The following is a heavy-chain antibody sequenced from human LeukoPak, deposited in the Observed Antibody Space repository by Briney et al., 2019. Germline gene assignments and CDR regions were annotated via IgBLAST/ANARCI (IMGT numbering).Heavy chain of an antibody. V-gene: IGHV3-33*06. J-gene: IGHJ6*03. CDR3: ANALYSNGYYYYYMDV. CDR2: IWYDGSNK. Sequence: QPGRSLRLSCAASGFTFSSYGMHWVRQAPGKGLEWVAVIWYDGSNKYYADFVKGRFTISRDNSKNTLYLQMNSLRAEDTAVYYCANALYSNGYYYYYMDVWGKGTTVTVSS. CDR1: GFTFSSYG. D-gene: IGHD6-19*01.